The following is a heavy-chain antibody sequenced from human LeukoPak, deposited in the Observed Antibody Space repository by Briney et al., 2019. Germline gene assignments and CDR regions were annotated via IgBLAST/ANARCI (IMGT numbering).Heavy chain of an antibody. D-gene: IGHD4-17*01. CDR3: TREVDYGDYRAPTPDAFDI. CDR2: IRSKAYGGTT. Sequence: PGGSLRLSCTASGFTFGDYAMSWFRQAPGKGLEWVGFIRSKAYGGTTEYAASVKGRFTISRDDSKSIAYLQMNSLKTEDTAVYYCTREVDYGDYRAPTPDAFDIWGQGTMVTVSS. V-gene: IGHV3-49*03. J-gene: IGHJ3*02. CDR1: GFTFGDYA.